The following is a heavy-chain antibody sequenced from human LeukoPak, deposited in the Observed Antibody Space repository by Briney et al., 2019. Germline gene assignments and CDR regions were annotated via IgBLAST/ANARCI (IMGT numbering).Heavy chain of an antibody. CDR3: AKGRDYYYDTSGSSDY. V-gene: IGHV3-9*01. CDR1: GFTFDDYA. D-gene: IGHD3-22*01. Sequence: GGSLRLSCAASGFTFDDYAMHWVRQAPGKGLEWVSGISWNSGSIGYADSVKGRFTISRDNAKNSLYLQMNSLRAEDTAEYYCAKGRDYYYDTSGSSDYWGQGTLVTVSS. CDR2: ISWNSGSI. J-gene: IGHJ4*02.